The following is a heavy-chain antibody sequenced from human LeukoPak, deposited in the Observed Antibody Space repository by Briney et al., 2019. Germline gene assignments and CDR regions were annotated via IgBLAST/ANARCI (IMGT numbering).Heavy chain of an antibody. J-gene: IGHJ4*02. Sequence: SETLSLTCTVSGGSISSSSYYWGWIRQPPGKGLEWIGSIYYSGSTYYNPSLKSRVTISVDTSKNQFSLKLSSVTAADTAVYYCARHPRGYSNYVPMYYFDYWSQGTLVTVSS. CDR3: ARHPRGYSNYVPMYYFDY. D-gene: IGHD4-11*01. CDR2: IYYSGST. CDR1: GGSISSSSYY. V-gene: IGHV4-39*01.